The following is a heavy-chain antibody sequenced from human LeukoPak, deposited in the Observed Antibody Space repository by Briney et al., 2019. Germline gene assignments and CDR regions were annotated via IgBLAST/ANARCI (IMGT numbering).Heavy chain of an antibody. CDR1: GYSINSGYY. D-gene: IGHD2-2*01. Sequence: PSETLSLTCTVSGYSINSGYYWGWIRQPPGKGLEWIGSIYHSGSTHYNPSLKSRVTISVDTSKNQFSLKLSSVTAADTAVYYCARQVPAAIFDYWGQGTLVTVSS. J-gene: IGHJ4*02. V-gene: IGHV4-38-2*02. CDR2: IYHSGST. CDR3: ARQVPAAIFDY.